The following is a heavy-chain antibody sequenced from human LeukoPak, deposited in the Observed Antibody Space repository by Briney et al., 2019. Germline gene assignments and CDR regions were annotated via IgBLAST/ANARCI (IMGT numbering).Heavy chain of an antibody. J-gene: IGHJ4*02. CDR1: GFTFSSYE. Sequence: GGSLRLSCAASGFTFSSYEMNWVRKAPGQGMEWVSAISGSGGSTYYADSVKGRFTISRDNSKNTLYLQMNSLRAEDTAVYFCAKDQTPYYWGQGTLVTVSS. CDR2: ISGSGGST. CDR3: AKDQTPYY. V-gene: IGHV3-23*01.